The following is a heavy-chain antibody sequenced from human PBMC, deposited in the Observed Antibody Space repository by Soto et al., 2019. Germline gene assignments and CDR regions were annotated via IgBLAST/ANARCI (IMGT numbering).Heavy chain of an antibody. J-gene: IGHJ4*02. CDR3: ARARAAAGTFDY. Sequence: SETLSLTCTVSGGSISSGDYYWSWIRQPPGKGLEWIGYIYYSGSTYYNPSLKSRVTISVDTSKNQFSLKLSSVTAADTAVYYCARARAAAGTFDYWGQGTLVTVS. V-gene: IGHV4-30-4*01. CDR1: GGSISSGDYY. D-gene: IGHD6-13*01. CDR2: IYYSGST.